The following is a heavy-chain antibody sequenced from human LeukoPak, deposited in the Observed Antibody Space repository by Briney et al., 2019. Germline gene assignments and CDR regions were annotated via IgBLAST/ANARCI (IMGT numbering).Heavy chain of an antibody. D-gene: IGHD3-10*01. J-gene: IGHJ4*02. Sequence: GGSLRLSCTGSGFTFSSYAMTWVRQAPGKGLEWVSSVSGGGNNTYSADSVKGRFTISRDNAKNSLYLQMNSLRAEGTALYYCAKDISGSGKYYFDYWGQGTLVTVSS. CDR2: VSGGGNNT. CDR1: GFTFSSYA. V-gene: IGHV3-23*01. CDR3: AKDISGSGKYYFDY.